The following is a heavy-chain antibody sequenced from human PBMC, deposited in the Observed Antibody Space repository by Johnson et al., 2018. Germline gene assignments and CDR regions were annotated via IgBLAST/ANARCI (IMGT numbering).Heavy chain of an antibody. CDR2: ISYDGSNK. J-gene: IGHJ4*02. Sequence: QVQLVESGGGVVQPGRSLRLSCAASGFTFSSYGMHWVRQAPGKGLEWVAVISYDGSNKYYADSEKGRFTISRDNAKNSLYLQMNSLRAEDTAVYYCATHNSSWYGFDYWGQGTLVTVSS. CDR3: ATHNSSWYGFDY. CDR1: GFTFSSYG. D-gene: IGHD6-13*01. V-gene: IGHV3-30*03.